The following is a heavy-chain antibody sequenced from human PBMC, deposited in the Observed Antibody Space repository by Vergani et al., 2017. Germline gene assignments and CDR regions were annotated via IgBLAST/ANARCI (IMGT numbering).Heavy chain of an antibody. CDR2: ISYDGNKK. D-gene: IGHD6-19*01. CDR3: AREQWLPIDYFDY. V-gene: IGHV3-30*03. CDR1: GFPFSDYG. J-gene: IGHJ4*02. Sequence: QVQLVESGGGEVQPGRSLRLSCSAAGFPFSDYGVHWVRQAPGKGLEWVSVISYDGNKKNYADSVKGRFTISRDNSKNTLYLEMNALRAEDTAVYYCAREQWLPIDYFDYWGQGTLVTVSS.